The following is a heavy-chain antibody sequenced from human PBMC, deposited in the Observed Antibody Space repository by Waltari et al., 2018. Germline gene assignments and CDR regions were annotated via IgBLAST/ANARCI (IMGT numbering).Heavy chain of an antibody. V-gene: IGHV3-74*01. CDR3: ARLAPRTYRSPVPGRHYYYGMDV. CDR1: GFRFSNYW. Sequence: EEQLLESGGGLVQPGDSLRLSCAGSGFRFSNYWINWVRQAPGKGLVCVELTGTEDARMNDADSVKGRLNISRDKAKNTVYLQMKRLRAEDTAVYYCARLAPRTYRSPVPGRHYYYGMDVWGQGTTVTVSS. CDR2: TGTEDARM. J-gene: IGHJ6*02. D-gene: IGHD3-10*01.